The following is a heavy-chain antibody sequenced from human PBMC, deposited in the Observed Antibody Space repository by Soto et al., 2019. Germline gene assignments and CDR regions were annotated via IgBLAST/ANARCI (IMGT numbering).Heavy chain of an antibody. Sequence: SETLSLTCTVSGGSISSYYWSWIRQPPGKGLEWIGYIFYSGSTYYNPSLKSRVTISVDTSKNQFSLKLSSVTAADTAVYYCARAPIKGDVLAPAADNWFDPWGQGTLVTVSS. V-gene: IGHV4-59*08. CDR2: IFYSGST. D-gene: IGHD2-2*01. CDR1: GGSISSYY. CDR3: ARAPIKGDVLAPAADNWFDP. J-gene: IGHJ5*02.